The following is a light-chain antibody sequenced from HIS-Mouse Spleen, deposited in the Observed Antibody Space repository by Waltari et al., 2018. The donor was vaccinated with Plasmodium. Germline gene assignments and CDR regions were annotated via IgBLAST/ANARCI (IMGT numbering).Light chain of an antibody. Sequence: QSALTQPASVSGSPGQSITISCTGTSRDVGSYNFVSWYQQHPSKAPKLMIYEGSKRPSGVSNRFSCSKSGNTASLTISGLQAEDEADYYCCSYAGSSTYVFGTGTKVTVL. CDR3: CSYAGSSTYV. CDR2: EGS. J-gene: IGLJ1*01. V-gene: IGLV2-23*01. CDR1: SRDVGSYNF.